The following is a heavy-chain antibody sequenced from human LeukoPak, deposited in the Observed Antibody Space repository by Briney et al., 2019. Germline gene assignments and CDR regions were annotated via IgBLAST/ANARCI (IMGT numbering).Heavy chain of an antibody. D-gene: IGHD6-13*01. J-gene: IGHJ4*02. Sequence: GGSLRLSCAAYGFTLSSYGIHWVRQAPGKGLEWVAFIRYDGSNKYYADSVKGRFTISRDNSKNTLYLQMNILRAEDTAVYYCAKEMTAAGIYYFDYWGQGTLVTVSS. CDR3: AKEMTAAGIYYFDY. V-gene: IGHV3-30*02. CDR2: IRYDGSNK. CDR1: GFTLSSYG.